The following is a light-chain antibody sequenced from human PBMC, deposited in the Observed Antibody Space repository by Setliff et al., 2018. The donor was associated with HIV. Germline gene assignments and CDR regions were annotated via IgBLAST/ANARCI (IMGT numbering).Light chain of an antibody. Sequence: QSVLTQPPSASGTPGQRVTVSCSGSNSNIGSNTVNWYQQLTGTAPKLLIYSNNQRPSGVPDRFSGSKSGTSASLAISGLQSEDEADYYCAAWDDTLNGSWVFGGGTKGTVL. V-gene: IGLV1-44*01. CDR2: SNN. CDR1: NSNIGSNT. CDR3: AAWDDTLNGSWV. J-gene: IGLJ3*02.